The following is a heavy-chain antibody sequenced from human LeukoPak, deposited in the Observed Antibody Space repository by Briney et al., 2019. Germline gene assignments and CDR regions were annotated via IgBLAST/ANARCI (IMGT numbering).Heavy chain of an antibody. V-gene: IGHV3-30*18. D-gene: IGHD3-10*01. CDR2: ISYDGSNK. Sequence: GESLRLSCAASGFTFSSYGMHWVRQAPGKGLEWVAVISYDGSNKYYADSVKGRFTISRDNSKNTLYLQMNSLRAEDTAVYYCAKDLGTYYGSGSYFDYWGQGTLVTVSS. CDR3: AKDLGTYYGSGSYFDY. CDR1: GFTFSSYG. J-gene: IGHJ4*02.